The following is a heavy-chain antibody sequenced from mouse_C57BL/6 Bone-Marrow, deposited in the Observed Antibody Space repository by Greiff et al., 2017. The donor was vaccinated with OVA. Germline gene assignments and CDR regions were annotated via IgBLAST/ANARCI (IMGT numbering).Heavy chain of an antibody. D-gene: IGHD1-1*01. CDR3: ARLGYYGSWYFDV. Sequence: QVQLQQPGAELVKPGASVKLSCKASGYTFTSYWMHWVKQRPGQGLEWIGMIHPNSGSTNYNEKFTSKATLPVDKSSSTAYMQLSSLTSEDSAVYYCARLGYYGSWYFDVWGTGTTVTVAS. J-gene: IGHJ1*03. CDR2: IHPNSGST. V-gene: IGHV1-64*01. CDR1: GYTFTSYW.